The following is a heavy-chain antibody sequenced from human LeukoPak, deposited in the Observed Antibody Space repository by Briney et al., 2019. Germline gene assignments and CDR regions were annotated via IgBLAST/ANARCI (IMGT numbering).Heavy chain of an antibody. V-gene: IGHV4-39*01. Sequence: RPSETLSLTCTVSGGSIDTANYYWGWLRQPPGKGLEWIGGIYYSETTYDNPSLKSRVTISIETSKNQFSLRLSSVTASDTAVYYCVRQRADYYYYYVDVWGEGTTVAVS. CDR3: VRQRADYYYYYVDV. CDR2: IYYSETT. J-gene: IGHJ6*03. CDR1: GGSIDTANYY.